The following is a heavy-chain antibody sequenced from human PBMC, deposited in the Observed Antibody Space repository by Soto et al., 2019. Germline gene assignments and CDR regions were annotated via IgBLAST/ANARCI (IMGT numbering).Heavy chain of an antibody. J-gene: IGHJ6*03. CDR1: GFTFSNFA. V-gene: IGHV3-30*18. CDR3: AKSLGEGPHYYFYMDV. CDR2: ISFDGSNK. Sequence: QVHLVESGGGVVQPGRSLRLSCAASGFTFSNFAMHWVRQAPGKGLEWVALISFDGSNKYYADSVKGRFTISRDKSTNTLYLQMNTLRADDSAVYYCAKSLGEGPHYYFYMDVWDKGTTVTVSS.